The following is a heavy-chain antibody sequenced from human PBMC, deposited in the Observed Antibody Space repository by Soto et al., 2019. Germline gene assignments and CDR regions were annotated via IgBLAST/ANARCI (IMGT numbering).Heavy chain of an antibody. J-gene: IGHJ6*02. CDR3: ARLGGWLQFYYYHGMDV. Sequence: GESLKISCKGSEYSFTSYWIGWVRQMPGKGLEWMGIIYPGDSDTRYSPSFQGQVTISADKSISTAYLQWSSLKASDTAMYYCARLGGWLQFYYYHGMDVWGQGTTVTVSS. CDR2: IYPGDSDT. CDR1: EYSFTSYW. V-gene: IGHV5-51*01. D-gene: IGHD5-12*01.